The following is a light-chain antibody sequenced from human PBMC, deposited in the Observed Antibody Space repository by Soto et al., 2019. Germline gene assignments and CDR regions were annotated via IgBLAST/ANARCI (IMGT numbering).Light chain of an antibody. J-gene: IGKJ2*01. CDR3: HQYGTSPPYT. CDR1: QSVSSSY. V-gene: IGKV3-20*01. CDR2: GES. Sequence: EIVLTQSPGTLSLSPGERATLSCRASQSVSSSYFAWFQQKPGQAPRLLIYGESSRATGIPDRFSGSGSGTDFSLTISRLEPEDFAVYYCHQYGTSPPYTFGQGTKLEIK.